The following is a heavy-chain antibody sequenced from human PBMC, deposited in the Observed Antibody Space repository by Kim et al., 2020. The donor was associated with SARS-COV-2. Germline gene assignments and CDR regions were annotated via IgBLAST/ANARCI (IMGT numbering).Heavy chain of an antibody. CDR3: AKDRRVYYDSSGYHGAYFDY. J-gene: IGHJ4*02. CDR2: IYSGGTT. V-gene: IGHV3-66*01. D-gene: IGHD3-22*01. Sequence: GGSLRIFCAASGFTVSSNYMSWVRQAPGKGLEWVSVIYSGGTTYYADSVKGRFTISRDNSKNTLYLQMNSLRAEDTAVYYCAKDRRVYYDSSGYHGAYFDYWGQGTLVTVSS. CDR1: GFTVSSNY.